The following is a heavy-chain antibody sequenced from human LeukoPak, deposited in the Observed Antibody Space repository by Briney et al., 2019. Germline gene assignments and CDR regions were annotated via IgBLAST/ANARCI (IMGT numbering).Heavy chain of an antibody. CDR2: INHSGST. J-gene: IGHJ4*02. D-gene: IGHD3-22*01. CDR3: ARGYFGSSGYYYRAHGSPSTLFDY. V-gene: IGHV4-34*01. Sequence: SETLSFTCAVYGGSFSGYYWSWIRQPPGKGLEWIGEINHSGSTNYNPSLKSRVTISVDTSKNQFSLKLSSVTAADTAVYYCARGYFGSSGYYYRAHGSPSTLFDYWGQGTLVTVSS. CDR1: GGSFSGYY.